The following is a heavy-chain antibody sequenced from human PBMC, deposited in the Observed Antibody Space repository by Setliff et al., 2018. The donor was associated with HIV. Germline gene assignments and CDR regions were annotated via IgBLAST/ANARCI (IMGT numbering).Heavy chain of an antibody. D-gene: IGHD1-20*01. CDR3: ARGIGTRYNYYMDV. V-gene: IGHV4-4*07. J-gene: IGHJ6*03. Sequence: KTSETLSLTCTVSGASISSYYWNWFRQPAGKGLESLGRIYTSGNMIYNPSLKSRVTMSADTSRNQLSLKLSSVTAADTAVYYCARGIGTRYNYYMDVWGIGTTVTVSS. CDR1: GASISSYY. CDR2: IYTSGNM.